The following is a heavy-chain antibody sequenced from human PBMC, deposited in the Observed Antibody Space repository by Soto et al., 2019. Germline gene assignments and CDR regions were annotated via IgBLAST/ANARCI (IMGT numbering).Heavy chain of an antibody. CDR3: ARAEAYCGGDCYFIHDY. CDR1: GGSISSYY. D-gene: IGHD2-21*02. Sequence: SETLSLTCTVSGGSISSYYWSWIRQPPGKGLEWIGYIYYSGSTNYNPSLKSRATISVDTSKNQFSLKLSSVTAADTAVYYCARAEAYCGGDCYFIHDYWGQGTLVTVSS. J-gene: IGHJ4*02. CDR2: IYYSGST. V-gene: IGHV4-59*01.